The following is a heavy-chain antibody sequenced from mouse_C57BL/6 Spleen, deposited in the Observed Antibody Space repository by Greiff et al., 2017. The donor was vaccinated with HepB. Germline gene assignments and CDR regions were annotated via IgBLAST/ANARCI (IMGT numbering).Heavy chain of an antibody. CDR2: IYPRSGNT. Sequence: VQLQESGAELARPGASVKLSCKASGYTFTSYGISWVKQRTGQGLEWIGEIYPRSGNTYYNEKFKGKATLTADKPSSTAYMELRSLPSEDSAVYFCAASTVGGAMDYWGQGTSVTVSS. CDR3: AASTVGGAMDY. J-gene: IGHJ4*01. CDR1: GYTFTSYG. V-gene: IGHV1-81*01. D-gene: IGHD1-1*01.